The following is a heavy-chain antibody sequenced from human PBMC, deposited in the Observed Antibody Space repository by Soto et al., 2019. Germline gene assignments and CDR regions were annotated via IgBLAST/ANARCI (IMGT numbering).Heavy chain of an antibody. CDR2: ISYDGSNK. Sequence: GGSLRLSCAASGFTFSSYSMNWVRQAPGKGLEWVAVISYDGSNKYYADSVKGRFTISRDNSKNTLYLQMNSLRAEDTAVYYCARDMRSQLLLYYYYYGMDVWGQGTTVTVSS. CDR3: ARDMRSQLLLYYYYYGMDV. CDR1: GFTFSSYS. J-gene: IGHJ6*02. D-gene: IGHD2-2*01. V-gene: IGHV3-30*03.